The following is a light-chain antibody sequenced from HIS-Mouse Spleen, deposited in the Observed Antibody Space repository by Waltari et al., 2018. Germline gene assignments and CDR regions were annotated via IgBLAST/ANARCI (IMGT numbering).Light chain of an antibody. CDR1: SRNVVGYNL. J-gene: IGLJ3*02. Sequence: QSALTQPASASGSPGQPITISCTGTSRNVVGYNLFSWYQQHPGKAPKLMIYEGSKRPSGVSNRFSGSKSGNTASLTISGLQAEDEADYYCCSYAGSSTWVFGGGTKLTVL. CDR2: EGS. CDR3: CSYAGSSTWV. V-gene: IGLV2-23*01.